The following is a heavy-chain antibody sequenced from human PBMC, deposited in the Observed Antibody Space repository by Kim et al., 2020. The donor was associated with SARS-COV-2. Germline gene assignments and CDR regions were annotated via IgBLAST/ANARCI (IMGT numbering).Heavy chain of an antibody. Sequence: WETLSLTCTVSGCSISSSSYYWGWIRQPPGKGLEWIGSIYYSGSTYYNPSLKSRVTISVDTSKNQFSLKLSSGTAADTALYYCARHETCYYGSGSYFRGGGKYNGFDPWGQGTLVTVSS. CDR3: ARHETCYYGSGSYFRGGGKYNGFDP. J-gene: IGHJ5*01. CDR2: IYYSGST. D-gene: IGHD3-10*01. V-gene: IGHV4-39*01. CDR1: GCSISSSSYY.